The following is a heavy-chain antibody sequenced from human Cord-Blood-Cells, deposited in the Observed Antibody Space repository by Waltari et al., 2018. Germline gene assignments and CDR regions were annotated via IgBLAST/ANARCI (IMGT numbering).Heavy chain of an antibody. D-gene: IGHD3-16*01. CDR2: INPNSGGT. Sequence: QVQLVQSGAEVKKPGAAVQVSCKASGYPFTGHYMPWVRQAPGQGLEWMGWINPNSGGTNYAQKFQGRVTMTRDTSISTAYMELSRLRSDDTAVYYCARAMMDDAFDIWGQGTMVTVSS. V-gene: IGHV1-2*02. CDR3: ARAMMDDAFDI. CDR1: GYPFTGHY. J-gene: IGHJ3*02.